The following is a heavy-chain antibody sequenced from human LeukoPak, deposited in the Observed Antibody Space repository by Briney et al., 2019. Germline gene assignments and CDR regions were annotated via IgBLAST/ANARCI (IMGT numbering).Heavy chain of an antibody. J-gene: IGHJ4*02. CDR3: AGTLSDSYYDGAIDY. CDR1: GFTFSSYA. V-gene: IGHV3-48*04. D-gene: IGHD3-22*01. CDR2: ISSSGSTI. Sequence: GGSLGLSCAASGFTFSSYAMSWVRQAPGKGLEWVSYISSSGSTIYYADSVKGRFTISRDNAKNSLYLQMNSLRAEDTAVYYCAGTLSDSYYDGAIDYWGQGTLVTVSS.